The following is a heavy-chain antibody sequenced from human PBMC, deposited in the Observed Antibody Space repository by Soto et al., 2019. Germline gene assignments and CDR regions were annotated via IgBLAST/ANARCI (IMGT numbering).Heavy chain of an antibody. Sequence: QVQLVESGGGVVQPGTSLRLSCAASGFAVSSYSVHWVRQAPGKGLEWVAAMSLDGNSRYFADSEKGRFTISRDTSKNTWSLQMNRRGCEDSAVYHCPRGRAVIANNDFEHWGQGTQVIVSS. D-gene: IGHD2-21*01. CDR2: MSLDGNSR. J-gene: IGHJ4*02. CDR1: GFAVSSYS. CDR3: PRGRAVIANNDFEH. V-gene: IGHV3-30-3*01.